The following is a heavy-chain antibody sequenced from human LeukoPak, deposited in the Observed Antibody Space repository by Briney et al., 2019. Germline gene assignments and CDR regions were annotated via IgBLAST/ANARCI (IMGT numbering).Heavy chain of an antibody. J-gene: IGHJ4*02. CDR3: ARLVLVRGVIKYYFDY. V-gene: IGHV5-51*01. Sequence: GESLKISCAGSGYSFINSWIGWVRQMPGKGLEWVGIIHPGGSDTRYSPSFQGHATISADRSISTAYLQWSSLKASDTAMYYCARLVLVRGVIKYYFDYWGQGTLVTVSS. CDR1: GYSFINSW. CDR2: IHPGGSDT. D-gene: IGHD3-10*01.